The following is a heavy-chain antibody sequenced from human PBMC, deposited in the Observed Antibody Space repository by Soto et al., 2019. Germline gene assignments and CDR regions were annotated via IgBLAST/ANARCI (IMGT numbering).Heavy chain of an antibody. CDR1: GFTFRSHA. J-gene: IGHJ4*02. CDR2: IIDDGGRA. CDR3: AKDKMEQWLVGGYFDY. D-gene: IGHD6-19*01. Sequence: SLRLSCSASGFTFRSHAMSWVRQAPGKGLEWVSAIIDDGGRAYYADSVKGRFTISRDNSKNTLSLQMNSLRAEDTAVYYCAKDKMEQWLVGGYFDYWGQGTQVTVSS. V-gene: IGHV3-23*01.